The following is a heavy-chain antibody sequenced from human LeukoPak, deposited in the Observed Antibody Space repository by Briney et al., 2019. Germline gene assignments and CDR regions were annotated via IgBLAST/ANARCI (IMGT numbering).Heavy chain of an antibody. V-gene: IGHV3-23*01. CDR2: ISNDDGST. D-gene: IGHD3-10*01. J-gene: IGHJ4*02. CDR1: GFTFGSYA. Sequence: GESLRLSCAASGFTFGSYAMTWVRQAPGKGLGWVSGISNDDGSTYYTDSVKGRFTISRDNSKNTVYLQMSSLRAEDTAVYYCAAMLRGVAYYFDYWGQGTLVTVSS. CDR3: AAMLRGVAYYFDY.